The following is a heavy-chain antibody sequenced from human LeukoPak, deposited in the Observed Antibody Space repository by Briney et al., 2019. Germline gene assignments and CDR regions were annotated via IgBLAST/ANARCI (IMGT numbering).Heavy chain of an antibody. CDR2: INTDEGST. CDR1: GFTFSSYW. CDR3: ARASGGAYYFDY. J-gene: IGHJ4*02. D-gene: IGHD2-15*01. V-gene: IGHV3-74*01. Sequence: GGSLRLSCAASGFTFSSYWMHWVRQAPGKGLVWVSRINTDEGSTTYADSVKGRFTISRDNAKNTLYLQMNSLRAEDTAVYYCARASGGAYYFDYWGQGTLVTVSS.